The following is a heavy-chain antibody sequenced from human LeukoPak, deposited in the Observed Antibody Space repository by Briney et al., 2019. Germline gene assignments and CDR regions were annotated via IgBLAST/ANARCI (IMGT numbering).Heavy chain of an antibody. CDR2: IYTSGST. J-gene: IGHJ4*02. D-gene: IGHD6-19*01. CDR1: GGSISSGGYY. V-gene: IGHV4-61*02. Sequence: SSQTLSLTCTVSGGSISSGGYYWNWIRQPAGKGLEWIGRIYTSGSTNYNPSLKSRVTISVDTSKNQFSLKLSSVTAADTAVYYCARSSPHPIAVAGPPGYWGQGTLATVSS. CDR3: ARSSPHPIAVAGPPGY.